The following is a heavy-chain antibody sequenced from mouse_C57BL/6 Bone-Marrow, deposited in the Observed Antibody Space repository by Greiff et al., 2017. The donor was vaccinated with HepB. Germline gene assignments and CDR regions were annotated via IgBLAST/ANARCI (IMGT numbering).Heavy chain of an antibody. Sequence: VQLQQSGPGLVKPSQSLSLTCSVTGYSITSGYYWNWIRQFPGNKLEWMGYISYDGSNNYNPSLKNRISITRDTSKNQFFLKLNSVTTEDTATYYCARADYDGGDFDYWGQGTTLTVSS. V-gene: IGHV3-6*01. J-gene: IGHJ2*01. D-gene: IGHD2-4*01. CDR2: ISYDGSN. CDR3: ARADYDGGDFDY. CDR1: GYSITSGYY.